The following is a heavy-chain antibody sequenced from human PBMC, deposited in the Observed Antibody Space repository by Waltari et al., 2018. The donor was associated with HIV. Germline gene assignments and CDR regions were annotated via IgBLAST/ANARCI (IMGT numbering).Heavy chain of an antibody. D-gene: IGHD3-10*02. J-gene: IGHJ6*02. CDR3: ARDYFMFGEVKVRGMDV. CDR1: GFTFKTYG. V-gene: IGHV3-33*01. Sequence: QVQLVESGGGEVQPGKSLRLSCIVSGFTFKTYGMHWVRQAPGKGLDWVAVIWYDGSSKYDADAVKGRFTISRDNSKNTLYLQMNSLRAEDTAVYYCARDYFMFGEVKVRGMDVWGQGTTVTVSS. CDR2: IWYDGSSK.